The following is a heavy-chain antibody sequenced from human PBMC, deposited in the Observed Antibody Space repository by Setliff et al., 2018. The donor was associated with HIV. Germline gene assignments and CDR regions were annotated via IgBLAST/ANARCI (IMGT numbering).Heavy chain of an antibody. J-gene: IGHJ6*03. CDR2: IWYDGSNK. Sequence: PGGSLRLSCAASGFTFSSYGMHWVRQAPGKGLEWVALIWYDGSNKDYADSVKGRFTISRDNSKNTLYLQMNSLRGEDTAVYYCARDPSAEILTGYKSYYYYMDVWGKGTTVTVSS. D-gene: IGHD3-9*01. V-gene: IGHV3-33*01. CDR1: GFTFSSYG. CDR3: ARDPSAEILTGYKSYYYYMDV.